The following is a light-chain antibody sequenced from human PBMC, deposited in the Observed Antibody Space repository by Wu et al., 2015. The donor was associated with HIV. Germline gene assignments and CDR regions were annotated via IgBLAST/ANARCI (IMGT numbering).Light chain of an antibody. CDR1: QGISTY. J-gene: IGKJ4*01. CDR2: AAY. Sequence: DIQLTQSPSFLSASVGDRVTITCRASQGISTYLAWYQQKPGKAPNLLIYAAYILHSGVPSRFSGSGSGTEFTLTISDLQPEDFATYYCQQLNDCPATFGGGPGWRSN. V-gene: IGKV1-9*01. CDR3: QQLNDCPAT.